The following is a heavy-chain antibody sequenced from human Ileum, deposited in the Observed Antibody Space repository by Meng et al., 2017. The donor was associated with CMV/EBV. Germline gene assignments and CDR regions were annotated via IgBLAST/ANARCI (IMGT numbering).Heavy chain of an antibody. J-gene: IGHJ4*02. V-gene: IGHV1-2*02. D-gene: IGHD5-12*01. CDR1: GYTFTDYC. CDR3: AREIIMAARAFGY. CDR2: IKPHSGDT. Sequence: QGRLAQSGSEVKKPGASGKVSCKASGYTFTDYCMHWVRQAPGQGLEWMGWIKPHSGDTKYEKKFQGRVTMTSDTSISTVYMELTRLTPDDTAIYYCAREIIMAARAFGYWGQGTLVTVSS.